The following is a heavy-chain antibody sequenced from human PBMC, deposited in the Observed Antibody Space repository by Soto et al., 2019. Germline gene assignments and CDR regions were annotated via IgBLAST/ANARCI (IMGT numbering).Heavy chain of an antibody. Sequence: QVQLVQSGAEVKKPGSSVKVSCKASGGIFSTYAISWLRQAPGQGLEWMGVIIPLFGTPNYSQRLQGRVTITAYESTSTAYIDLSRLRSEDTAVYYCARDRDDYGSGNYYNRIDFWGQGTLVTVSS. V-gene: IGHV1-69*01. J-gene: IGHJ4*02. CDR3: ARDRDDYGSGNYYNRIDF. CDR1: GGIFSTYA. D-gene: IGHD3-10*01. CDR2: IIPLFGTP.